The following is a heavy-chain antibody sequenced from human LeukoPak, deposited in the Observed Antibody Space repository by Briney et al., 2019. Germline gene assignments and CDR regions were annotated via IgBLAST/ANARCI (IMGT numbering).Heavy chain of an antibody. Sequence: GGSLRLSCAASGSTFSSYWMHWVRQAPGKGLVWVSRVNSDGSSTNYADSVKGRFTISRDNAKNTLYLQMNSLRAEDTAVYYCARAQWLDSFDYWGQGTLVTVSS. CDR1: GSTFSSYW. D-gene: IGHD6-19*01. CDR3: ARAQWLDSFDY. J-gene: IGHJ4*02. CDR2: VNSDGSST. V-gene: IGHV3-74*01.